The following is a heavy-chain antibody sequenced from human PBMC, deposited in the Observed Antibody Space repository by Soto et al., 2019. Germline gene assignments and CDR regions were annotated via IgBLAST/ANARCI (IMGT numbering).Heavy chain of an antibody. Sequence: PGGSLRLSCAASGFIFENFGMSWVRQGPGKGVEWISSISGSGFKKYYADSVKGRFTISRDNSKRTVYMELNNLSAEDTAGYHCAKNQGVELVPLATVDWFDPWGQGSVVTVS. CDR2: ISGSGFKK. CDR3: AKNQGVELVPLATVDWFDP. V-gene: IGHV3-23*01. J-gene: IGHJ5*02. D-gene: IGHD1-26*01. CDR1: GFIFENFG.